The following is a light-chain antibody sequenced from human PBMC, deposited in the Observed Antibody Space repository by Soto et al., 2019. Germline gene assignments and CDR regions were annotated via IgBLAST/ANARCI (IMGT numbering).Light chain of an antibody. CDR2: LNTDGTH. V-gene: IGLV4-69*01. J-gene: IGLJ2*01. CDR3: QTWDTAPQ. CDR1: SGHTSFA. Sequence: QPVLTQSPSASASLGASVRLTCTLTSGHTSFAIAWHQQRPEKGPRFLMKLNTDGTHKRGDGVPDRFSASTSGTEHYLTISSLQSDDEADYYCQTWDTAPQFGGGTKLTVL.